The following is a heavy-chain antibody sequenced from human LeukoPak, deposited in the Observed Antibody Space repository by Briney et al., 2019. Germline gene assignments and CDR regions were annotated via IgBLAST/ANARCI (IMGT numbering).Heavy chain of an antibody. J-gene: IGHJ6*02. D-gene: IGHD3-10*01. CDR2: INHSGST. CDR3: AREHGFLYYYYGMDV. V-gene: IGHV4-34*01. Sequence: SETLSLTCAVYGGSFSGYYWSWIRQPPGKGLEWIGEINHSGSTNYNPSLKSRVTISVDTSKNQFSLKLSSVTAADTAVYYCAREHGFLYYYYGMDVWGQGTTVTVSS. CDR1: GGSFSGYY.